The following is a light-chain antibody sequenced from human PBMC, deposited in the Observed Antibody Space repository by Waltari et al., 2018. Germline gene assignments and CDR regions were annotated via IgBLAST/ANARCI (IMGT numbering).Light chain of an antibody. CDR1: SGHSNYA. CDR3: QTGGFGIWV. Sequence: QLLLTQSPSASASLGASVKLTCTLSSGHSNYAIAWHQQQPDKGPRYLMKVNSDGSHIKGDAIPDRFSGSSSGAERYLTISSLQSEDEADYYCQTGGFGIWVFGGGTKLTVL. CDR2: VNSDGSH. J-gene: IGLJ3*02. V-gene: IGLV4-69*01.